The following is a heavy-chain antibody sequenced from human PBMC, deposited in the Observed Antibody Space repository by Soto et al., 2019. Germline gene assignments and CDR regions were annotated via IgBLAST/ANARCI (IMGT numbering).Heavy chain of an antibody. Sequence: GGSLRLSCAASGFTFSSYGMHWVRQAPGKGLEWVAVISYDGSNKYYADSVKGRFTISRDNSKNTLYLQMNSLRAEDTAVYYCPKSHYDFWSGYYYYGMDVWGQGTTVTV. V-gene: IGHV3-30*18. D-gene: IGHD3-3*01. CDR2: ISYDGSNK. CDR1: GFTFSSYG. CDR3: PKSHYDFWSGYYYYGMDV. J-gene: IGHJ6*02.